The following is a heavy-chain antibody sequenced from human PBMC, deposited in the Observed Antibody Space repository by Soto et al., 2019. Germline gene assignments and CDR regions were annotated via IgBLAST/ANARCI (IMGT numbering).Heavy chain of an antibody. V-gene: IGHV4-34*01. CDR2: VNHSGST. CDR3: ARKDLPYYGSGSPYGMDV. Sequence: QVQLQQWGAGLLKPSETLSLTCGVYGGSFSGYYWSWIRQPPGKGLEWIGEVNHSGSTNYNPSLKSRVTISVDXXKXQXYLRLSSVTAADTALYYCARKDLPYYGSGSPYGMDVWGQGTTVTVSS. CDR1: GGSFSGYY. J-gene: IGHJ6*02. D-gene: IGHD3-10*01.